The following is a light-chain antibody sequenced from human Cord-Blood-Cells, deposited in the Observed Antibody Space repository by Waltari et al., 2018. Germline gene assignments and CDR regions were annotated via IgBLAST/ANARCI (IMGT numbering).Light chain of an antibody. CDR3: SSYTSSSTWV. Sequence: QSALTQPASVSGSPGQSITISCTGTSSDVGGYNYVSWYQQHPGKAPTLMMYDVSNRPAVVSNRFSGSKSGNTASLTISGLQAEDEADYYCSSYTSSSTWVFGGGTKLTVL. CDR2: DVS. CDR1: SSDVGGYNY. J-gene: IGLJ3*02. V-gene: IGLV2-14*01.